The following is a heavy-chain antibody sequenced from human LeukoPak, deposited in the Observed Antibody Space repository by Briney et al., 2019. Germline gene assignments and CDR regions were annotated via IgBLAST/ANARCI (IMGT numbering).Heavy chain of an antibody. Sequence: GGSQRLSCAASGFTFDDYAMHWVRQAPGKGLEWVSGISWNSGSIGYADSVKGRFTISRDNAKNSLYLQMNSLRAEDTALYYCAKDMTAAAIGGMDVWGQGTTVTVSS. J-gene: IGHJ6*02. CDR3: AKDMTAAAIGGMDV. D-gene: IGHD6-25*01. CDR1: GFTFDDYA. V-gene: IGHV3-9*01. CDR2: ISWNSGSI.